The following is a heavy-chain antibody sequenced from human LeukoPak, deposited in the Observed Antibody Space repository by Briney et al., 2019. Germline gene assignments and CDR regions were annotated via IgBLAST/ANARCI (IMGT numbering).Heavy chain of an antibody. Sequence: ASVKVSCKASGYTFSSYGFSWVRQAPGQGLEWMGIINPSGGSTSYPKKFQGRVTMTRDMSTITVYMELSSLRSEYTAVYYCAKALYSLVAISLFDYWGQGTLVTVSS. CDR3: AKALYSLVAISLFDY. CDR1: GYTFSSYG. CDR2: INPSGGST. D-gene: IGHD1-26*01. V-gene: IGHV1-46*01. J-gene: IGHJ4*02.